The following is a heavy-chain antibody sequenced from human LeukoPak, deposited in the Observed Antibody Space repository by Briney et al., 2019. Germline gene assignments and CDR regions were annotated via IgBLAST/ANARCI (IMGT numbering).Heavy chain of an antibody. Sequence: GGSLRLPCAASGFTFTAFTINWVRQAPGKGLEWVSSISSSSFIYFADSLKGRFTISRDNAKNSVYLQINSLRAEDTAVYYCARDRNFVAFDIWGQGTMVTVSS. CDR2: ISSSSFI. D-gene: IGHD1-14*01. CDR1: GFTFTAFT. J-gene: IGHJ3*02. CDR3: ARDRNFVAFDI. V-gene: IGHV3-21*06.